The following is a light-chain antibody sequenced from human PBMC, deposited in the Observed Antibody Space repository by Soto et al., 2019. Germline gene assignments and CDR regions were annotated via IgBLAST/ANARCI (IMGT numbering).Light chain of an antibody. CDR1: QGVNGF. V-gene: IGKV3-11*01. CDR2: DVS. J-gene: IGKJ2*01. Sequence: EIVLTQSPATLSLSPGDRATLSCRASQGVNGFLAWYQQKPGQAPSLLIYDVSSRATGIPARFSGSGSGTDFTLTISSLEPEDFAVYYCQQRANWPRATFGQGTNLEIK. CDR3: QQRANWPRAT.